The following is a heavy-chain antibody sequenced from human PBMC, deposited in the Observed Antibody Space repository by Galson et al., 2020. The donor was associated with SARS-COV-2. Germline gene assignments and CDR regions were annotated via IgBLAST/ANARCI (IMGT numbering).Heavy chain of an antibody. Sequence: GESLKISCAASGFTFSSYAMHWVRQAPGKGLEWVAVISYDGSNKYYADSVKGRFTISRDNSKNTLYLQMNSLRAEDTAVYYCARALGVEKYYYYMDVWGKGTTVTVSS. CDR3: ARALGVEKYYYYMDV. CDR1: GFTFSSYA. CDR2: ISYDGSNK. V-gene: IGHV3-30-3*01. J-gene: IGHJ6*03.